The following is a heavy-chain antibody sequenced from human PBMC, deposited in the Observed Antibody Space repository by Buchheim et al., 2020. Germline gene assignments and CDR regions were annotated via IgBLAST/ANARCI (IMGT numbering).Heavy chain of an antibody. CDR2: INTDGTTI. J-gene: IGHJ4*02. V-gene: IGHV3-74*01. CDR1: GFTFSSYW. CDR3: ARDVIGPYDY. Sequence: EVQLVEPGGGLVQPGGSLRLSCAASGFTFSSYWMHWVRQVPGKGLVWVSNINTDGTTIRYADSVKGRFTISRDNAKNTLYLQMNSLRAESTAVYYCARDVIGPYDYWGQG.